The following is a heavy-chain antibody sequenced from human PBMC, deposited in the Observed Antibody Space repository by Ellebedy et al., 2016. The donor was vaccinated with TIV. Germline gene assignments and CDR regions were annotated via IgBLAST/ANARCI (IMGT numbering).Heavy chain of an antibody. Sequence: MPSETLSLTCTVSGDSVSRGTYFWSWIRQSPGKGLEWIGYISYTGDTSYTPSLKRRVTISTDASKNHFSLKVTTVTAADTAVYYCARARGGVAVSGTVFDSWGRGTLVTVSS. V-gene: IGHV4-61*03. D-gene: IGHD6-19*01. CDR2: ISYTGDT. J-gene: IGHJ4*02. CDR3: ARARGGVAVSGTVFDS. CDR1: GDSVSRGTYF.